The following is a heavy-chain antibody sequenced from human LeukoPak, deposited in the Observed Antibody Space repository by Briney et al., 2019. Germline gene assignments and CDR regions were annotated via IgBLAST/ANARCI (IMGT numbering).Heavy chain of an antibody. D-gene: IGHD5-12*01. CDR3: AREHPVAIAADY. Sequence: SETLSLTCTVSDGSISGYYWSWVRQPAGKALESIGRIYTSGSTNYNPSLKSRVTMSVDTSKNQFSLKLSSVTAADTAVYYCAREHPVAIAADYWGQGTLVTVSS. CDR1: DGSISGYY. CDR2: IYTSGST. J-gene: IGHJ4*02. V-gene: IGHV4-4*07.